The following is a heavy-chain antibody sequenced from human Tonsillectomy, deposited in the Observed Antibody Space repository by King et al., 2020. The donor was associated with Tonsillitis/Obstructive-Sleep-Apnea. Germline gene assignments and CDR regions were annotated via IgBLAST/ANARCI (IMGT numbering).Heavy chain of an antibody. CDR2: IKQDGSEK. Sequence: VQLVESGGGLVQPGGSLRLSCAASGFTFSRYWMSWVRQAPGRGLEWVANIKQDGSEKNFVDSVKGRFTISRDNAKNSLSLQMNSLRAEDTAVYYCARHLDCGGDFYYYGMDVWGQGTTVTVSS. V-gene: IGHV3-7*03. D-gene: IGHD2-21*01. J-gene: IGHJ6*02. CDR1: GFTFSRYW. CDR3: ARHLDCGGDFYYYGMDV.